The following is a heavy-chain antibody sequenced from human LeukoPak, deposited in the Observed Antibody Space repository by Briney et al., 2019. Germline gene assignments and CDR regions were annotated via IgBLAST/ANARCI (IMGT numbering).Heavy chain of an antibody. D-gene: IGHD2-15*01. V-gene: IGHV4-31*03. CDR1: GGSISSGGYY. CDR3: ARDGGGSLHGMDV. J-gene: IGHJ6*02. Sequence: SQTLSLTCTVSGGSISSGGYYWSWIRQRPGEGLQWIGYICSSGSAYYNASLKSRVSMSTDTSNNQFSLKLNSVTAADTAVYYCARDGGGSLHGMDVWGQGTTVTVSS. CDR2: ICSSGSA.